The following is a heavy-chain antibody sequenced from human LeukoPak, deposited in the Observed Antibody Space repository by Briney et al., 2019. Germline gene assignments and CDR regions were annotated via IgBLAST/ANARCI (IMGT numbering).Heavy chain of an antibody. CDR1: GFTFSSYG. J-gene: IGHJ5*02. CDR2: IRYDGSNK. D-gene: IGHD6-13*01. Sequence: PGGSLRLSCAASGFTFSSYGMHWVRQAPGKGLEWVAFIRYDGSNKYYADSVKGRFTISRDSSKNTLYLQMISLRAEDTAVYYCAKSHIAWQLADWFDPWGQGTLVTVSS. CDR3: AKSHIAWQLADWFDP. V-gene: IGHV3-30*02.